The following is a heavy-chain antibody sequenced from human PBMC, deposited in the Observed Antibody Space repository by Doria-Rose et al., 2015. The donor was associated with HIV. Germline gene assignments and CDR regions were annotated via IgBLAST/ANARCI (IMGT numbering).Heavy chain of an antibody. Sequence: LEWMGRIIPILGIVTYALRFQGRVTITADESTSTAYMELSSLRSEDTAIYYCASQWERSSFDYWGQGTLVTVSS. CDR3: ASQWERSSFDY. V-gene: IGHV1-69*02. CDR2: IIPILGIV. D-gene: IGHD1-26*01. J-gene: IGHJ4*02.